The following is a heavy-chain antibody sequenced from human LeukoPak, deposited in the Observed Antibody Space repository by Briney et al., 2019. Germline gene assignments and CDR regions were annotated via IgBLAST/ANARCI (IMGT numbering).Heavy chain of an antibody. Sequence: GGSVSLFCAVWEFLYKVYEMMGAREPSGKGLEGVSYISSSGTTVYYPDSLKARFSISRDNAKNSLYLQMNSLRAEDTAVYFCAAKEGTQSDFDHWGQGTLVTVS. CDR1: EFLYKVYE. J-gene: IGHJ4*02. CDR2: ISSSGTTV. CDR3: AAKEGTQSDFDH. D-gene: IGHD1-14*01. V-gene: IGHV3-48*03.